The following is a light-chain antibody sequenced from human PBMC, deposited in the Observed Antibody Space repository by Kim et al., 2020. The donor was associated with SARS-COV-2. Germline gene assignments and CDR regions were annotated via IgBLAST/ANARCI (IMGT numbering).Light chain of an antibody. CDR2: DVS. Sequence: DILMTQSPSSLSASVGDRVTITCQATQVIRKFLNWYQQRPGKAPQLLIYDVSNLQTGVPSRFSGRGYGTEFTLTISSLQPEDFATYYCQQNDAFPITFGQGTRLEIK. CDR3: QQNDAFPIT. CDR1: QVIRKF. J-gene: IGKJ5*01. V-gene: IGKV1-33*01.